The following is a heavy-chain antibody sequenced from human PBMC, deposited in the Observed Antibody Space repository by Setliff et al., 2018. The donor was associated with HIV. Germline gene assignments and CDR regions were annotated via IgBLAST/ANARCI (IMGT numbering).Heavy chain of an antibody. D-gene: IGHD2-15*01. J-gene: IGHJ4*02. V-gene: IGHV4-39*01. CDR3: ARLLVAGMLFDY. Sequence: PSETLFLTCTVSGGSIISSTYFWGWIRQPPGKGLECIGNIYYSGSTSYNPSLKSRVTISVDTSKNQFSLKLSSVTAADTAVYYCARLLVAGMLFDYWGQGTLVTVSS. CDR1: GGSIISSTYF. CDR2: IYYSGST.